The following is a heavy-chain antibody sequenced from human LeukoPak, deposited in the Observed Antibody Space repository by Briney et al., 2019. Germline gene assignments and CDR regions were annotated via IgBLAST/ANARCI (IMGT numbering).Heavy chain of an antibody. Sequence: SETLSLTCTVSGGSISSYYWSWIRQPAGKGLEWIGRIYTSGSTNYNPSLKSRVTISGDTPKNQFSLKLSSVTAADTAVYYCARGRQYQLLFDYWGQGTLVTVSS. CDR2: IYTSGST. J-gene: IGHJ4*02. V-gene: IGHV4-4*07. CDR3: ARGRQYQLLFDY. CDR1: GGSISSYY. D-gene: IGHD2-2*01.